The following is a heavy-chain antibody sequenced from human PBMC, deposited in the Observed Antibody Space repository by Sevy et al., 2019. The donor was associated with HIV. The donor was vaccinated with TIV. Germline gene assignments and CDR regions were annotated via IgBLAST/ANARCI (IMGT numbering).Heavy chain of an antibody. CDR1: GFTFSDYY. V-gene: IGHV3-11*01. CDR2: ISSSGSTI. D-gene: IGHD6-13*01. J-gene: IGHJ6*02. CDR3: ARGGIAAADPTYYYYYGMDA. Sequence: GGSLRLSCAASGFTFSDYYMSWIRQAPGKGLEWVSYISSSGSTIYYADSVKGRFTISRDNAKNSLYLQMNSLRAEDTAVYYCARGGIAAADPTYYYYYGMDAWGQGTTVTVSS.